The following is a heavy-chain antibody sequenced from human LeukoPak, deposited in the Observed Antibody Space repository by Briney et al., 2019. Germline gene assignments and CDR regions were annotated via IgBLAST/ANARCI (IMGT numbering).Heavy chain of an antibody. V-gene: IGHV4-34*01. CDR1: GGSFSGYY. D-gene: IGHD3-9*01. CDR3: ARAPSYFDPQGLFDY. J-gene: IGHJ4*02. CDR2: INHSGST. Sequence: KPSETLSLTCAVYGGSFSGYYWSWIRQPPGEGLEWIGEINHSGSTNYNPSLKSRVTISVDTSKNQFSLKLSSVTAADTAVYYCARAPSYFDPQGLFDYWGQGTLVTVSS.